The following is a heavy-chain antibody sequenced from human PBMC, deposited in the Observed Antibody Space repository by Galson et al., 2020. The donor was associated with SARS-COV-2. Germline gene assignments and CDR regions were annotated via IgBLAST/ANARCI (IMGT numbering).Heavy chain of an antibody. V-gene: IGHV3-74*01. D-gene: IGHD5-12*01. CDR1: GFTFSNYW. Sequence: GESLKISCATSGFTFSNYWMHRVRQVAGKGLFHVCHIKREGTYTDYADSVRGRFTIPRDNARNTLYLQMNNLRADDTAIYFWARDHYGYNSRDYWGRGTLITVS. CDR3: ARDHYGYNSRDY. CDR2: IKREGTYT. J-gene: IGHJ4*02.